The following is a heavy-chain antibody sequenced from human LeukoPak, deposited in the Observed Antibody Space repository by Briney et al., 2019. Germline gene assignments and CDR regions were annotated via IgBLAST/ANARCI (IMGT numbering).Heavy chain of an antibody. D-gene: IGHD4-11*01. CDR2: ISAYNGNT. Sequence: ASVKVSCKASGYTFTSYGISWVRQAPGQGLEWMGWISAYNGNTNYAQKLQGRVTMTTDTSTSTAYMELRSLRPDDTAVYYCARATVTYYYYYGMDVWGQGTTVTVSS. V-gene: IGHV1-18*01. CDR1: GYTFTSYG. J-gene: IGHJ6*02. CDR3: ARATVTYYYYYGMDV.